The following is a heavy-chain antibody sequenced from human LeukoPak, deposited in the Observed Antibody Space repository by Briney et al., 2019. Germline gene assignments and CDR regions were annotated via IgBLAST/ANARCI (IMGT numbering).Heavy chain of an antibody. CDR3: ARGGRKYSSSWYVDY. CDR2: IYSGGST. CDR1: GFTFSNYA. J-gene: IGHJ4*02. Sequence: GGSLRLSCAASGFTFSNYAMSWVRQAPGKGLEWVSVIYSGGSTYYADSVKGRFTISRDNSKNTLYLQMNSLRAEDTAVYYCARGGRKYSSSWYVDYWGQGTLVTVSS. V-gene: IGHV3-53*01. D-gene: IGHD6-13*01.